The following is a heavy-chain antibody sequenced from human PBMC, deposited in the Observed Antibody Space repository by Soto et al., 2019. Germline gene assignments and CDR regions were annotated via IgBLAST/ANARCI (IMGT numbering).Heavy chain of an antibody. CDR3: ARRDTSGFLRYFDN. Sequence: QMQLVQSGAEVKKPGSSVKVSCKASGGTLSSFINYPINWVRQAPGQGLEWMGGIVPNVGTVNYAQKFQGRVTISADKSTGTAYMELSSVRSEDTALYYCARRDTSGFLRYFDNGGQGTLVTVSS. D-gene: IGHD3-3*01. V-gene: IGHV1-69*06. CDR2: IVPNVGTV. CDR1: GGTLSSFINYP. J-gene: IGHJ4*02.